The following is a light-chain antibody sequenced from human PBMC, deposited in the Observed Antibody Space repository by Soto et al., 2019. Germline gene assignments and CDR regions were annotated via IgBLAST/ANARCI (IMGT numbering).Light chain of an antibody. CDR1: QSVRSN. V-gene: IGKV3-15*01. CDR2: GAS. CDR3: QQYEKWLLT. Sequence: EIVMTQSPATLSVSPGERATLSCRASQSVRSNLAWYQQKPGRAPRLLIYGASTRATGIPARFSGSGSGTEFALTISSPQSEDFAVYYCQQYEKWLLTFGGGTKVEIK. J-gene: IGKJ4*01.